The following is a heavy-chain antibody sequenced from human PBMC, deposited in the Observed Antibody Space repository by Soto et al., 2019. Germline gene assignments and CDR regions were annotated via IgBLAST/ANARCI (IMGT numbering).Heavy chain of an antibody. J-gene: IGHJ4*02. CDR1: GFTFGSHA. V-gene: IGHV3-23*01. CDR3: AKESYSDFWSASYYCDY. Sequence: EVQLLESGGGLVQPGGSLRLSCAASGFTFGSHAMIWVRQAPGKGLEWVSAISGSGGSAYYADSVKVRFTISRDNSINTLYLQMNSLRAEDKSLYCCAKESYSDFWSASYYCDYWGQGTLVTVSS. D-gene: IGHD3-3*01. CDR2: ISGSGGSA.